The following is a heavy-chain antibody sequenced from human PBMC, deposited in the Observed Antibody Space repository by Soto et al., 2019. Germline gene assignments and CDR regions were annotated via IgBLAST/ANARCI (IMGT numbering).Heavy chain of an antibody. J-gene: IGHJ4*02. Sequence: GGSLRLSCAASGFTFSRYAVSWVRQAPGKGLEWVSVFDGSVGHTYYANSVKGRFAISSDNSKNTLFLQMNSLKAEDTAVYFWANPLQYDSGCPLAHWGRGPLDTVSS. CDR2: FDGSVGHT. D-gene: IGHD6-19*01. CDR1: GFTFSRYA. CDR3: ANPLQYDSGCPLAH. V-gene: IGHV3-23*01.